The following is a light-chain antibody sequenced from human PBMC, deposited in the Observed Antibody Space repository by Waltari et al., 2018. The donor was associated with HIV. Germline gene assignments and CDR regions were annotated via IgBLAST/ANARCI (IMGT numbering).Light chain of an antibody. J-gene: IGLJ2*01. Sequence: QSALTQPRSVSGSPGQSVTISCTGSSSDVGGYKFVSWYQQHPGKAPKVIIHDVSERPSGVPDRFAGSKSGNTASRTISGLQAEDDADYYCCSYAGSYTMVFGGGTKLTVL. CDR1: SSDVGGYKF. CDR3: CSYAGSYTMV. V-gene: IGLV2-11*01. CDR2: DVS.